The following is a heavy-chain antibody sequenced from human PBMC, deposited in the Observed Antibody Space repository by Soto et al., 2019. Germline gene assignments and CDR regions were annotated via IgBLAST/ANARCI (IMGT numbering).Heavy chain of an antibody. CDR2: ISGSGGST. D-gene: IGHD5-18*01. Sequence: EVQLLESAGGSVQPGGSLRLSCAASGFTLSSYAMSWVRQAPGKGLEWVSGISGSGGSTYYVDSVKGRFTISRDNSKNMLSLQMNILSAEETAVYYCAKDFGYNYGYDAFDILGQGTMGTVSS. CDR1: GFTLSSYA. J-gene: IGHJ3*02. V-gene: IGHV3-23*01. CDR3: AKDFGYNYGYDAFDI.